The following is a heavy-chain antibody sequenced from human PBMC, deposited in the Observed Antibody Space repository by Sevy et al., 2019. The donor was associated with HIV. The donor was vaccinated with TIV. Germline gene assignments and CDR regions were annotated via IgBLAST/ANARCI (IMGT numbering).Heavy chain of an antibody. CDR3: ARRGGDYDILTGYYYYYYMDV. CDR2: ISAYNGNT. J-gene: IGHJ6*03. Sequence: ASVKVSCKASGYTFTSYGISWVRQVPGQGLEWMGWISAYNGNTNYAQKLQGRVTMTTDTSTSTAYMELRSLRSDDTAVYYCARRGGDYDILTGYYYYYYMDVWGKGTTVTVFS. V-gene: IGHV1-18*04. CDR1: GYTFTSYG. D-gene: IGHD3-9*01.